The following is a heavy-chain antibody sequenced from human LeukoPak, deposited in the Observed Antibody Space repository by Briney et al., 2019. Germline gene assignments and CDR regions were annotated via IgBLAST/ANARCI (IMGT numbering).Heavy chain of an antibody. CDR2: IRYDGSNK. J-gene: IGHJ5*02. D-gene: IGHD4-17*01. CDR1: GFTFSSYG. V-gene: IGHV3-30*02. CDR3: AKDYGDFLGWFDP. Sequence: GGSLRLSCAASGFTFSSYGMHWVRQAPGKGLEWVAFIRYDGSNKYYADSVKGRFTIPRDNSKNTLYLQMNSLRAEDTAVYYCAKDYGDFLGWFDPWGQGTLVTVSS.